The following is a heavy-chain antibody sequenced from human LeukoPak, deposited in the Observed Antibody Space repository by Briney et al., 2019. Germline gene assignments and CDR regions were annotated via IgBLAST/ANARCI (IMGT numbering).Heavy chain of an antibody. CDR3: AKEGTMSSGTRDLDY. V-gene: IGHV3-30*02. Sequence: GGSLRLSCAASGFIFSDYGMHWVRQAPGKGLEWVTFITYDGNNKYYTDSVKGRFTISRDISENTPYLQMNSLRPEDTAVYYCAKEGTMSSGTRDLDYWGQGTLVTVSS. D-gene: IGHD1-1*01. J-gene: IGHJ4*02. CDR2: ITYDGNNK. CDR1: GFIFSDYG.